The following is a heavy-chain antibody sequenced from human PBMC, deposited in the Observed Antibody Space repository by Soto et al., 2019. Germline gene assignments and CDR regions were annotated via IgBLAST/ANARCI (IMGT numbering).Heavy chain of an antibody. CDR2: ISAYNGNT. V-gene: IGHV1-18*04. CDR1: GYTFTSYG. D-gene: IGHD3-22*01. J-gene: IGHJ4*02. Sequence: GASVKVSCKASGYTFTSYGISWVRQAPGQGLEWMGWISAYNGNTNYAQKLQGRVTMTTDTPTSTAYMELRSLRSDDTAVYYCARDTYYDSSGPYGFDYWGQGTRVTVSS. CDR3: ARDTYYDSSGPYGFDY.